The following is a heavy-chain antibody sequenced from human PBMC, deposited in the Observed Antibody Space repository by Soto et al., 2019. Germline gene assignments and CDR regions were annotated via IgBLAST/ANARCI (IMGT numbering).Heavy chain of an antibody. Sequence: DVQLLESGGDLVQPGASLRLSCAASGFIFSDFAMSWVRQTPGKGLEWVSAVSVYGGSTHYSDAVKGRFTISRDNSRDPLFLQMNSLRAEDTAVYYCARRPAGDSHWYFDLWGRGTLVTVSS. CDR3: ARRPAGDSHWYFDL. CDR1: GFIFSDFA. D-gene: IGHD2-21*01. J-gene: IGHJ2*01. V-gene: IGHV3-23*01. CDR2: VSVYGGST.